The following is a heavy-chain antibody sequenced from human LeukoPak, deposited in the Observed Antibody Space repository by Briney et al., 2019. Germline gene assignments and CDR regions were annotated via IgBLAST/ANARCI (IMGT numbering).Heavy chain of an antibody. CDR3: ARASDQNPDY. V-gene: IGHV1-46*01. CDR1: GYTFTSYY. J-gene: IGHJ4*02. CDR2: INPSGGST. Sequence: ASVKVSCKASGYTFTSYYMHWVRQAPGQGLEWMGIINPSGGSTSYAQKFQGRVTMTTDTSTSTAYMELRSLRSDDTAVYYCARASDQNPDYWGQGTLVTVSS.